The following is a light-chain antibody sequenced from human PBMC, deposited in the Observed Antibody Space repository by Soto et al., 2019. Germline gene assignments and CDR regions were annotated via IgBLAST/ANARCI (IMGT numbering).Light chain of an antibody. J-gene: IGKJ5*01. CDR1: QGFSTY. CDR3: QQLNSYPLT. Sequence: IQLTQSPSSLSASVGDRVTITCRASQGFSTYLAWYQQKPGKAPKLLIYGASTLQSGVPSRFSGSGSETDFTLTISSLQPEDFSTYYGQQLNSYPLTFGQGTRLEIK. CDR2: GAS. V-gene: IGKV1-9*01.